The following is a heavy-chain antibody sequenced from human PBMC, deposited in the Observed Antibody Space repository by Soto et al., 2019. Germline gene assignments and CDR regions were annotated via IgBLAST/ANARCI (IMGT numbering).Heavy chain of an antibody. Sequence: GASVKVSCKASGYNFTNYHIHWVRQAPGQGLEWMGWISSYTGNTYYQHSANTEYAQKFQVRVALTTDTSTTAAYLELRSLRSDDTAVYYCARDLRGSSWYPHFDYWGQGTLVTVAS. CDR2: ISSYTGNTYYQHSANT. CDR3: ARDLRGSSWYPHFDY. D-gene: IGHD6-13*01. J-gene: IGHJ4*02. V-gene: IGHV1-18*04. CDR1: GYNFTNYH.